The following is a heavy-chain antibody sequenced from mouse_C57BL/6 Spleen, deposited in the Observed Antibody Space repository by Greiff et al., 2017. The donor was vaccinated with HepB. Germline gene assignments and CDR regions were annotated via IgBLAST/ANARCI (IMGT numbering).Heavy chain of an antibody. CDR3: AREGITTVVARAWFAY. CDR1: GFTFSDYG. V-gene: IGHV5-17*01. J-gene: IGHJ3*01. Sequence: EVKLMESGGGLVKPGGSLKLSCAASGFTFSDYGMHWVRQAPEKGLEWVAYISSGSSTIYYADTVKGRFTISRDNAKNTLFLQMTSLRSEDTAMYYCAREGITTVVARAWFAYWGQGTLVTVSA. CDR2: ISSGSSTI. D-gene: IGHD1-1*01.